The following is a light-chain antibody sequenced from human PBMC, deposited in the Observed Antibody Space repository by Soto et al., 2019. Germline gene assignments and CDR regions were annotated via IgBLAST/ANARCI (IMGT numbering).Light chain of an antibody. CDR1: QSVIYSSNNKNY. V-gene: IGKV4-1*01. J-gene: IGKJ2*01. CDR3: HQYYRTPYT. CDR2: WAS. Sequence: DIVMTQSPDSLAVSLGERATINCKASQSVIYSSNNKNYLAWYQQKPGQPPKVVIYWASTRESGVPDRFSGSGSATDLTLTISGLQAEDVAVYYCHQYYRTPYTFGKGTKLEIK.